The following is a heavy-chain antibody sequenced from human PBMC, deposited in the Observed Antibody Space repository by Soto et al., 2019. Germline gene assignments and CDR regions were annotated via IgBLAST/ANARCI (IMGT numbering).Heavy chain of an antibody. J-gene: IGHJ6*03. CDR3: AKTGTPTPFGSYYMDV. CDR1: GFTFSSYA. Sequence: GGSLRLSCAASGFTFSSYAMSWVRQAPGKGLEWVSAISGSGGSTYYADSVKGRFTISRDNSKNTLYLQMNSLRAEDTAVYYCAKTGTPTPFGSYYMDVWGKGTTVTVS. D-gene: IGHD1-1*01. CDR2: ISGSGGST. V-gene: IGHV3-23*01.